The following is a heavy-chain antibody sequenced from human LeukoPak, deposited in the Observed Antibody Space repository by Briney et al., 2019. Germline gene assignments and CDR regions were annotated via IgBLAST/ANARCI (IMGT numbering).Heavy chain of an antibody. CDR2: IYHSGST. D-gene: IGHD5-12*01. V-gene: IGHV4-38-2*01. Sequence: SETLSLTCAVSGYSISSGYYWGWLRQPPGKGLGWIGSIYHSGSTYYNPSLKSRVTISVETSKNQFSLKLSSVTAADTAVYYCARVLHSGYGTYFFDDWGQGTLVTVSS. J-gene: IGHJ4*02. CDR1: GYSISSGYY. CDR3: ARVLHSGYGTYFFDD.